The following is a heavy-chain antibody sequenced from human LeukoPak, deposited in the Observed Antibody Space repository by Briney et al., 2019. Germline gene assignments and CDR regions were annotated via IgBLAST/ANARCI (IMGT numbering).Heavy chain of an antibody. CDR1: GFTVSSNY. J-gene: IGHJ4*02. V-gene: IGHV3-53*01. CDR2: IYSGGST. D-gene: IGHD2-15*01. CDR3: AREYCSGGSCYSS. Sequence: PGGSLRLSCAASGFTVSSNYMSWVRQAPGKGLEWVSVIYSGGSTYYADSVKGRFTISRDNSKDTLYLQMNSLRAEDTAVYYCAREYCSGGSCYSSWGQGTLVTVSS.